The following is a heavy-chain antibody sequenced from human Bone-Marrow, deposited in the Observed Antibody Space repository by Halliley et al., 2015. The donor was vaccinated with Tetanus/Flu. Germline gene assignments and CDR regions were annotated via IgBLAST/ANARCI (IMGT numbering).Heavy chain of an antibody. J-gene: IGHJ4*03. CDR2: MYYSGST. CDR3: ARGVMGNNSAYYGMDP. V-gene: IGHV4-30-4*01. D-gene: IGHD3-16*01. CDR1: GDSISNSDYY. Sequence: TLSLTCAVSGDSISNSDYYWSWIRQTPGKGLEWIGYMYYSGSTYSNPSFKSRVFISVDMSKNQFSLNLNSVTAADTAVYYCARGVMGNNSAYYGMDPWGQGTLLTVSS.